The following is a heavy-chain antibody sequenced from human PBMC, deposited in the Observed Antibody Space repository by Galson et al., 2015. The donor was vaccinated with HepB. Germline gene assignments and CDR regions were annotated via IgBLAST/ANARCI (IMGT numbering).Heavy chain of an antibody. CDR2: IRYDGSTN. CDR3: AKDSRLYSSAWTYLDS. D-gene: IGHD6-25*01. Sequence: SLRLSCAASGFSFGDYAIHWVRQAPGTGLDWVAFIRYDGSTNYYADSVKGRFTISRDNSKNTVYLHMHSLRAGDTAVYYCAKDSRLYSSAWTYLDSWGQGTLVTVSS. CDR1: GFSFGDYA. J-gene: IGHJ4*02. V-gene: IGHV3-30*02.